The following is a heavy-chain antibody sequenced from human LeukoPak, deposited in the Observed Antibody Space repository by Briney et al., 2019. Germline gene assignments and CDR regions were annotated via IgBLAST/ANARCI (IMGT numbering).Heavy chain of an antibody. Sequence: SETLSLTCAVYGGSFRGYYWSWLRQPPGKGREWFGEINHSGSTNYNPSLKSRVTISVDTSKNHSSLKVSSVTAADTAVYYCARVIQLWSKRVFDYWGQGTLVTVSS. D-gene: IGHD5-18*01. CDR3: ARVIQLWSKRVFDY. V-gene: IGHV4-34*01. CDR1: GGSFRGYY. J-gene: IGHJ4*02. CDR2: INHSGST.